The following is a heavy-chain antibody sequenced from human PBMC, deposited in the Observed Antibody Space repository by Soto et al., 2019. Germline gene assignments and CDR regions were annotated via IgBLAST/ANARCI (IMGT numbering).Heavy chain of an antibody. CDR3: AREGETYSDGSGWFFAFDI. CDR1: EFTFSSYA. D-gene: IGHD3-22*01. V-gene: IGHV3-30-3*01. CDR2: ISYDGITK. J-gene: IGHJ3*02. Sequence: QVQLVESGGGVVQPGRSLRLSCEASEFTFSSYAMHWVRQAPGKGLECVAVISYDGITKYYPDSVKGRFSISRDNSRNILYLEMSNLRAEDTAVYYCAREGETYSDGSGWFFAFDIWGQGTTVTISS.